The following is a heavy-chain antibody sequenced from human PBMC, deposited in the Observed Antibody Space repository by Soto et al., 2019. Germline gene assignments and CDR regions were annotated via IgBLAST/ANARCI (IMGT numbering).Heavy chain of an antibody. V-gene: IGHV4-31*03. J-gene: IGHJ6*02. D-gene: IGHD2-15*01. CDR1: GGSISSGGYY. CDR3: AKGYCSGGSCPFGMDV. Sequence: QVQLQESGPGLVKPSQTLSLTCTVSGGSISSGGYYWSWIRQHPGKGLEWIGYIYYSGSNYYNPSLESRVTISVDTSKNQFSLKLSSVTAADTAVYYCAKGYCSGGSCPFGMDVWGQGTTVTVSS. CDR2: IYYSGSN.